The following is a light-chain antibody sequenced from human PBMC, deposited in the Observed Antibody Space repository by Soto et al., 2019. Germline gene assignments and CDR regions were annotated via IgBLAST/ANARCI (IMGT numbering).Light chain of an antibody. V-gene: IGLV1-47*01. J-gene: IGLJ7*01. Sequence: QSVLTQPPSASGTPGQRVTISCSGSSSNIGTNYVYWYQQLPGTAPKLLIYRNNQRPSGVPDRFSGSKSGTFSSLAISGPRSEDEVYYYCAAWDYSLSGPYAVFGGGTQLPVL. CDR3: AAWDYSLSGPYAV. CDR2: RNN. CDR1: SSNIGTNY.